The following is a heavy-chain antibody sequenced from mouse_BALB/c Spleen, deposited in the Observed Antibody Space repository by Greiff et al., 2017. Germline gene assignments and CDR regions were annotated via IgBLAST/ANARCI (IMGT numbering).Heavy chain of an antibody. Sequence: VQLQQSGPELEKPGASVKISCKASGYSFTDYWMHWVKQRPGQGLEWIGAIDTSDSYTSYNQKFKGKATLTVDESSSTAYMQLSSLTSEDSAVYYCAITTYAMDYWGQGTSVTVSS. CDR3: AITTYAMDY. CDR2: IDTSDSYT. D-gene: IGHD2-4*01. V-gene: IGHV1-69*02. J-gene: IGHJ4*01. CDR1: GYSFTDYW.